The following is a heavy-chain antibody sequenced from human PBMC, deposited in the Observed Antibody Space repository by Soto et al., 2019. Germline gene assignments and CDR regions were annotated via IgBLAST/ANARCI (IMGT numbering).Heavy chain of an antibody. J-gene: IGHJ4*02. CDR2: ISSNGGTT. D-gene: IGHD5-18*01. Sequence: EVQLVESGGGLVQPGGSLRLSCAASGFTFSTYAMQWVRQAPGKGLEFVSSISSNGGTTNYAYSVKGRFTISRDNSRDTLYLQMGSLRPEDMAVYYCARDGRAMNDYWGQGNLVTVSS. CDR3: ARDGRAMNDY. V-gene: IGHV3-64*01. CDR1: GFTFSTYA.